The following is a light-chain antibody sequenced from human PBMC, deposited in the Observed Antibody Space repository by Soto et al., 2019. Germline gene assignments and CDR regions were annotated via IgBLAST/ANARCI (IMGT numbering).Light chain of an antibody. CDR2: VAS. J-gene: IGKJ1*01. CDR3: QHYNRWPRT. Sequence: EIVMTQSQATLSVSPGERATLSCRASQSVNSNLAWYQQKPGQAPTLRIYVASTRSTGIPARFSGSVYGTEFTLTISSLQSEDFAVYYCQHYNRWPRTFGQGTKVEIK. V-gene: IGKV3-15*01. CDR1: QSVNSN.